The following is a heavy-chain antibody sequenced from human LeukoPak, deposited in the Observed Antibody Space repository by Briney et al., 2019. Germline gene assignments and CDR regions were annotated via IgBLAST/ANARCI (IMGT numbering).Heavy chain of an antibody. CDR2: INRDGSIT. CDR3: AKENYYGMDA. CDR1: GLTFSSYW. V-gene: IGHV3-74*01. J-gene: IGHJ6*02. Sequence: GGSLRLSCAASGLTFSSYWMHRVRQAPGKGLVWVSRINRDGSITSYGDSVKGRFTISRDNAKNTLYLQMSSLRAEDTAVYYCAKENYYGMDAWGQGTTVTVSS.